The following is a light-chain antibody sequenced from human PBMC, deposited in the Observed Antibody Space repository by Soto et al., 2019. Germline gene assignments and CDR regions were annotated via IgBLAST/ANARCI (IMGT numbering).Light chain of an antibody. V-gene: IGKV3D-20*01. CDR2: AAS. CDR1: QSVSRNY. J-gene: IGKJ3*01. Sequence: EIVLTQSPATLSLSPGERATLSCGASQSVSRNYVAWYQQKPGLAPSFVMHAASTRATGIPDRFSGSGSGTDFTLTISRLEPEDFAVYYCQQYDRSPFTFGPGTKVDI. CDR3: QQYDRSPFT.